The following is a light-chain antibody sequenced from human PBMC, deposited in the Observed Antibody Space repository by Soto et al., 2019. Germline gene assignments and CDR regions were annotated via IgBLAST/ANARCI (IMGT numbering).Light chain of an antibody. V-gene: IGLV2-14*01. Sequence: QSALTQPASVSGSPGQSINISCTGSISDVGSYKYVSWYQQHPGKAPKLIIFEVSHRPSGVSDRFFGSKSGNTASLTISGLQAEDEADYSCISYTTASTLEFGGGTKVTVL. CDR1: ISDVGSYKY. CDR2: EVS. CDR3: ISYTTASTLE. J-gene: IGLJ2*01.